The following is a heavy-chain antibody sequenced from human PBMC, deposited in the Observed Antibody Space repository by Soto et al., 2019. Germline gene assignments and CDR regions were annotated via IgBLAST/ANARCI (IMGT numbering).Heavy chain of an antibody. CDR2: IYYSGST. CDR1: GGSISSGDYY. D-gene: IGHD2-15*01. Sequence: SETLSLTCTVSGGSISSGDYYRSWIRQPPGKGLEWIGYIYYSGSTYYNPSLKSRVTISVDTSKNQFSLKLSSVTAADTAVYYCARLVVAAATSGMDVWGQGTTVTVSS. CDR3: ARLVVAAATSGMDV. J-gene: IGHJ6*02. V-gene: IGHV4-30-4*01.